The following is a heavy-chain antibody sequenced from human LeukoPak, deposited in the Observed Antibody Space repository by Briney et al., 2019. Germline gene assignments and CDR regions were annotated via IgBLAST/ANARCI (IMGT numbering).Heavy chain of an antibody. D-gene: IGHD3-22*01. CDR1: GYTFTSYG. CDR3: ARAGQGYYYGTSAYYYDY. J-gene: IGHJ4*02. V-gene: IGHV1-18*01. Sequence: ASVKVSCKASGYTFTSYGISWVREAPGQGLEWMAWISAYNGNPIYAPRLQGRATLTTDTSTSTAYMELRSLGSDDTAVYYCARAGQGYYYGTSAYYYDYWGQGTLVTVS. CDR2: ISAYNGNP.